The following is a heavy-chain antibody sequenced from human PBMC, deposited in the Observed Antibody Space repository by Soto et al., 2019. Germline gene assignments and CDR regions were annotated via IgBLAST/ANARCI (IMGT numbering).Heavy chain of an antibody. Sequence: SETLSLTCTVSGGSISSYYWSWIRQPPGKGLEWIGYIYYSGSTNYNPSLKSRVTISVDTSKNQFSLKLSSVTAADTAVYYCARVLTTYYYDSSGSILGAFDIWGQGTMVTVSS. CDR3: ARVLTTYYYDSSGSILGAFDI. J-gene: IGHJ3*02. D-gene: IGHD3-22*01. CDR2: IYYSGST. CDR1: GGSISSYY. V-gene: IGHV4-59*01.